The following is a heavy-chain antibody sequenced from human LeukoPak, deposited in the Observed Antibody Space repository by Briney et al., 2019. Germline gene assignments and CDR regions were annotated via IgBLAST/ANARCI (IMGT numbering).Heavy chain of an antibody. D-gene: IGHD3-10*01. Sequence: ASVKVSCKASGYTFTSYGISWVRQAPGQGLEWMGWINPNTGGTNYAQKFLGRVTMTRDTSISTAYMELSSLRSEDTAVYYCARGPSITMVRGGQWYYYMDVWGKGTTVTISS. CDR3: ARGPSITMVRGGQWYYYMDV. V-gene: IGHV1-2*02. J-gene: IGHJ6*03. CDR1: GYTFTSYG. CDR2: INPNTGGT.